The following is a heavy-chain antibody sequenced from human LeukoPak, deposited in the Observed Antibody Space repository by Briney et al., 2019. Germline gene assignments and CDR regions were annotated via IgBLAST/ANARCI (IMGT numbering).Heavy chain of an antibody. J-gene: IGHJ4*02. V-gene: IGHV1-8*03. CDR3: TRGLPRDGLVVIAAANEY. CDR1: GYTFSSYD. D-gene: IGHD2-2*01. Sequence: GASVKVSCKASGYTFSSYDINWVRQAAGQGLEWMGWMNPKTGNTGFSQKFQGRVTITRDASISTAYMELSHLTSEDTGVYYCTRGLPRDGLVVIAAANEYWGQGSLVTVSS. CDR2: MNPKTGNT.